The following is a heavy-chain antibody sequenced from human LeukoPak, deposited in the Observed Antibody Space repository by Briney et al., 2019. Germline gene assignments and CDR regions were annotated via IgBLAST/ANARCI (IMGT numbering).Heavy chain of an antibody. CDR1: GDSINNVHYS. D-gene: IGHD3-22*01. Sequence: PSETLSLTCTVSGDSINNVHYSWNWIRQSPGKELEWIGDIYYSGSTYYNPSLRSRLTMSLDTSKNEFSLRLISVTAADTAVYYCARASRTNYYDSSGEDAFDIWGQGTMVTVSS. CDR2: IYYSGST. CDR3: ARASRTNYYDSSGEDAFDI. J-gene: IGHJ3*02. V-gene: IGHV4-30-4*07.